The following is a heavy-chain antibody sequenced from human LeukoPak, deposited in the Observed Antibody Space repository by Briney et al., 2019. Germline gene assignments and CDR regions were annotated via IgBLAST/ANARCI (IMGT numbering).Heavy chain of an antibody. Sequence: PGGSLRLSCAASGFTFSSYWMHWVRQAPGKGLVWVSLINVDGSGTGYADSVRGRFTVSRDDAKNTLFLQMSSLRAEDTAMYYCARDTGYSSSLWGQGTLVTVSS. CDR3: ARDTGYSSSL. J-gene: IGHJ4*02. D-gene: IGHD6-6*01. V-gene: IGHV3-74*01. CDR2: INVDGSGT. CDR1: GFTFSSYW.